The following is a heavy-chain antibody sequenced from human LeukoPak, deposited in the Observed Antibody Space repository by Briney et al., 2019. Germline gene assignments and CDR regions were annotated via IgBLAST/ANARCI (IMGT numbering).Heavy chain of an antibody. CDR1: GYTFSDYY. D-gene: IGHD6-19*01. V-gene: IGHV1-2*02. CDR3: ATLRRSGWYIGD. CDR2: INPYSGGT. J-gene: IGHJ4*02. Sequence: VSVKVSCKASGYTFSDYYMHWVRQAPGQGLEWMGWINPYSGGTNYAEKFQGRVTMTRDTSMTTAYMELSSLRSDDTAMYYCATLRRSGWYIGDWGQGTLVTVSS.